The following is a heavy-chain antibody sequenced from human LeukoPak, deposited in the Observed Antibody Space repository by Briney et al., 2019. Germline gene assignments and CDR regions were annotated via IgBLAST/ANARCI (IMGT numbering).Heavy chain of an antibody. J-gene: IGHJ4*02. D-gene: IGHD3-10*01. CDR3: VRNPIGEDYVEY. V-gene: IGHV3-30-3*01. CDR1: GFIVSSNN. Sequence: GGSLTLSCAASGFIVSSNNMHWVRQAPGKGLEWVAIISKDGNNNYYADSVQGRFTISRDNSKNTLYLQMNSLRDEDTAVYYVVRNPIGEDYVEYWGQGTLVTVSP. CDR2: ISKDGNNN.